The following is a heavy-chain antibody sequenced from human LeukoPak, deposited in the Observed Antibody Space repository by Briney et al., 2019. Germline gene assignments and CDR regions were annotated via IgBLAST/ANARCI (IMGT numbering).Heavy chain of an antibody. CDR3: AKDYDFWSGYLHNWFDP. CDR2: ISYDGSNK. CDR1: GFTFNSYG. Sequence: GGSLRLSCAASGFTFNSYGMHWVRQAPGKGLEWVAVISYDGSNKYYADSVKGRFTISRDNSKNTLYLQMNSLRAEDTAVYYCAKDYDFWSGYLHNWFDPWGQGTLVTVSS. J-gene: IGHJ5*02. D-gene: IGHD3-3*01. V-gene: IGHV3-30*18.